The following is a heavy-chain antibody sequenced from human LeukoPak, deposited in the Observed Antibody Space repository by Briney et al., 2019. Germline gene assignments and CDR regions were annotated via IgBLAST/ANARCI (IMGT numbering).Heavy chain of an antibody. J-gene: IGHJ6*02. V-gene: IGHV4-61*08. Sequence: SQTLSLTCTVSGASISSGGYFWSWIRQPPGKGLEWIGYIYYSGSTNYNPSLKSRVTISVDTSKNQFSLKLSSVTAADTAVYYCARSTAYYYDSSGYYYYYYGMDVWGQGTTVTVSS. CDR2: IYYSGST. CDR3: ARSTAYYYDSSGYYYYYYGMDV. D-gene: IGHD3-22*01. CDR1: GASISSGGYF.